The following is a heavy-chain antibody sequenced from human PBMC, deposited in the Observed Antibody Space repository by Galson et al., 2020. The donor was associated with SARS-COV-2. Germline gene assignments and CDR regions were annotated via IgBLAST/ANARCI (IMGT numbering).Heavy chain of an antibody. CDR1: GFTFSDYH. V-gene: IGHV3-11*01. D-gene: IGHD2-15*01. J-gene: IGHJ6*02. CDR2: ISSSGSTI. Sequence: GSLRLSCAASGFTFSDYHMSWIRQAPGKGLEWVSYISSSGSTIYYADSVKGRFAISRDNAKNSLYLQMNSLRAEDTAVYYCARDTAVVAATSYYYYDGMDVWGQGTTVTVSS. CDR3: ARDTAVVAATSYYYYDGMDV.